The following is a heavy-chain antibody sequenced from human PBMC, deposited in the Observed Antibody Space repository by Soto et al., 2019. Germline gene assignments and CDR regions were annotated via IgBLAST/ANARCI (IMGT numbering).Heavy chain of an antibody. D-gene: IGHD3-22*01. J-gene: IGHJ3*02. CDR2: IYYSGST. CDR1: GGSISSGGYY. V-gene: IGHV4-31*03. Sequence: QVQLQESGPGLVKPSQTLSLTCTVSGGSISSGGYYWSWIRQHPGKGLEWIGYIYYSGSTYYNPSPKSRVTISVDTSKNQFSLKLSSVTAADTAVYYCARYYDSSGYYAFDIWGQGTMVTVSS. CDR3: ARYYDSSGYYAFDI.